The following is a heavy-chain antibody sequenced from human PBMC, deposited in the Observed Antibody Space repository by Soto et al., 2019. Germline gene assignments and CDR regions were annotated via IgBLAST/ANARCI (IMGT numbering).Heavy chain of an antibody. Sequence: QITLKESGPTLVKPTQTLTLTCSFSGFSLSTRGVGVGWIRQPPGKALEWLALIFWDDDKWYRPSLRSRLTITEHTSKHQVVLTMTHMHPVDTATYYCAHRSRGYAYYFDQSGQGTLVTVSS. CDR1: GFSLSTRGVG. CDR2: IFWDDDK. CDR3: AHRSRGYAYYFDQ. V-gene: IGHV2-5*02. J-gene: IGHJ4*02. D-gene: IGHD5-12*01.